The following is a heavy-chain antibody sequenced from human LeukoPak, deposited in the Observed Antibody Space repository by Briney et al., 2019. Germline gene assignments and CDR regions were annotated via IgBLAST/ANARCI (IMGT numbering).Heavy chain of an antibody. V-gene: IGHV3-30*04. CDR3: ARDHYYGSGSYTAFDF. CDR1: GFSFSNYA. Sequence: GGSLRLSCAASGFSFSNYAIHWVSQAPGKGLEWVAVISYDGSNKYYADSVKGRFTISRDNSKNTLYLQVNSLRGEDTAVYYCARDHYYGSGSYTAFDFWGQGTLVTVSS. D-gene: IGHD3-10*01. CDR2: ISYDGSNK. J-gene: IGHJ4*02.